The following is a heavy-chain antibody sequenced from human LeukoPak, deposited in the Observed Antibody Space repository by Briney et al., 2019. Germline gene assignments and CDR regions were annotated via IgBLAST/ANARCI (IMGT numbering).Heavy chain of an antibody. Sequence: SETLSLTCTVSGGSLSSGDYYWSWIRQPPGKGLEWIGYIYYSGSTSYNPSLKSRVTISVDTSKNQFSLKLSSVTAADTAVYYCARFMFRVVRKSVFLDYGGQGTLDTVSS. CDR2: IYYSGST. CDR1: GGSLSSGDYY. CDR3: ARFMFRVVRKSVFLDY. D-gene: IGHD3-10*01. J-gene: IGHJ4*02. V-gene: IGHV4-30-4*01.